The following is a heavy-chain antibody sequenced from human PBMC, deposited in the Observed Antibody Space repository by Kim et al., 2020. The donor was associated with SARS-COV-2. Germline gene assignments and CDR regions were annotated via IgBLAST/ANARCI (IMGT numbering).Heavy chain of an antibody. Sequence: RTIYYANSVEGRFTITRDNAKNSVSLQMNSLGDEDTAMYYCASRGYYIDFWGQGTLVTVSS. V-gene: IGHV3-48*02. CDR3: ASRGYYIDF. CDR2: RTI. J-gene: IGHJ4*02. D-gene: IGHD6-13*01.